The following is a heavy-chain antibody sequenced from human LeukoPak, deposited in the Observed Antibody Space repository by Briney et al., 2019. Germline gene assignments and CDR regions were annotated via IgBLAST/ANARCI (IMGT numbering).Heavy chain of an antibody. CDR1: GDSISSYY. V-gene: IGHV4-59*13. CDR3: ARGLLKGQLHLGYSYYMDV. CDR2: IYYSEST. Sequence: SETLSLTCTLSGDSISSYYWSWIRRSPGKGLEWIGYIYYSESTYYNPSLKSRVTTSVDTSKNQFSLKLTSVTAADTAVYYCARGLLKGQLHLGYSYYMDVWGKGTTITVSS. D-gene: IGHD2-2*01. J-gene: IGHJ6*03.